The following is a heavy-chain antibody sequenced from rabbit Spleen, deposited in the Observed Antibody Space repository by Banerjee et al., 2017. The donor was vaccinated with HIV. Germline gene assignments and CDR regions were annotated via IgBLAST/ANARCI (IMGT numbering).Heavy chain of an antibody. CDR3: ARGDDASGDLYYAAMDL. D-gene: IGHD1-1*01. Sequence: QEQLAESGGGLVQPEGSLTLTCKASGLDFSSGYWICWVRQAPGKGLEWIACIDAGGSGNTYYANWAKGRFTISKTSSTTVTLQMTGLTAADTATYFCARGDDASGDLYYAAMDLWGPGTLVTVS. CDR2: IDAGGSGNT. J-gene: IGHJ6*01. V-gene: IGHV1S45*01. CDR1: GLDFSSGYW.